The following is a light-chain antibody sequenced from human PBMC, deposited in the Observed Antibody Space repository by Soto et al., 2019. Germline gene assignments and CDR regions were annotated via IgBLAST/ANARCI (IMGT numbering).Light chain of an antibody. CDR2: DNN. J-gene: IGLJ3*02. V-gene: IGLV1-40*01. CDR3: QSYDSSLSSWV. Sequence: QPVLTQPPSVSGAPGQRVTISCTGSSSNIGAGYDVHWYQQLPGTAPKLLIYDNNNRPSGVPDRFSGSKSGTSACLAITGLQAEDEADYYCQSYDSSLSSWVFGGGTKLTVL. CDR1: SSNIGAGYD.